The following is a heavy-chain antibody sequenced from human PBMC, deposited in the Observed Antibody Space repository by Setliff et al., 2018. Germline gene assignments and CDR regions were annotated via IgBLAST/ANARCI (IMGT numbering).Heavy chain of an antibody. J-gene: IGHJ4*02. Sequence: SETLSLTCTVSGGSISSSSYYWGWIRQPPGKGLEWIGSIYYSGSTYYNPSLKSRVTISVDTSKNQFSLKLSSVTAADTAVYYCARDRITIFGVVIPFDYWGQGTPVTVSS. V-gene: IGHV4-39*07. D-gene: IGHD3-3*01. CDR3: ARDRITIFGVVIPFDY. CDR2: IYYSGST. CDR1: GGSISSSSYY.